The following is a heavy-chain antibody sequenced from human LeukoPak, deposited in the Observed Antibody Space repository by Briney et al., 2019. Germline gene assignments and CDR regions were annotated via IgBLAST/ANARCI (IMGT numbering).Heavy chain of an antibody. CDR2: IYTSGST. D-gene: IGHD5-18*01. J-gene: IGHJ4*02. V-gene: IGHV4-4*07. CDR3: AREGYSYGYDY. Sequence: SETLSLTCTVSGGSISSYYWSWIRQPAGKGLEWIGRIYTSGSTNCNPSLKSRVTMSVDTSKNQFSPKLSSVTAADTAVYYCAREGYSYGYDYWGQGTLVTVSS. CDR1: GGSISSYY.